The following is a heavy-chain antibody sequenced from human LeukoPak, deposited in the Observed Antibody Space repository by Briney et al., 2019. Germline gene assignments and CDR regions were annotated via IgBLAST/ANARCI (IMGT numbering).Heavy chain of an antibody. CDR2: ISGSGGST. D-gene: IGHD7-27*01. V-gene: IGHV3-23*01. Sequence: GGSLRLSCAASVFTFSSYSMSWVRQAPGKGLEWVSAISGSGGSTYYADSVKGRFTVSRDDSKNTLYLQMNSLRAEDTAVYYCAKDGGLWVSAHWGDSWGRGTLVTVSS. CDR1: VFTFSSYS. CDR3: AKDGGLWVSAHWGDS. J-gene: IGHJ4*02.